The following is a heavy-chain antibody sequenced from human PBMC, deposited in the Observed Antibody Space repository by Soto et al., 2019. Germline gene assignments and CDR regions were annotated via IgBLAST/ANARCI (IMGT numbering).Heavy chain of an antibody. D-gene: IGHD2-2*01. J-gene: IGHJ6*02. V-gene: IGHV4-30-4*01. CDR2: INSSGRT. CDR3: ARFSTLGKDYGVDV. Sequence: QVQLQESGPGLVKPSQTLSLTCSGSGDSISSSDSYWSLIRQAPGKGLEWIGYINSSGRTYYKPYLKSRVSISIDTSTNQFSLRLTSLTVADTAVYFCARFSTLGKDYGVDVWGQGRTVTVSS. CDR1: GDSISSSDSY.